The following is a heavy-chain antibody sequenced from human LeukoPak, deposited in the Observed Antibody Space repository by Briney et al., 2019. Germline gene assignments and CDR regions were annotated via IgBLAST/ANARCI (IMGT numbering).Heavy chain of an antibody. CDR1: GGSVSDYY. J-gene: IGHJ6*03. Sequence: SSETLSLTCTISGGSVSDYYWSWIRQSPGKGLEWIGYIYHTGSTSYSPSLKSRVTISADTSQNQFSLKLSSVTAADTAVYYCARVRLPGCSGGSCYSYYYYYYMDVWGKGTTVTVSS. V-gene: IGHV4-59*02. D-gene: IGHD2-15*01. CDR2: IYHTGST. CDR3: ARVRLPGCSGGSCYSYYYYYYMDV.